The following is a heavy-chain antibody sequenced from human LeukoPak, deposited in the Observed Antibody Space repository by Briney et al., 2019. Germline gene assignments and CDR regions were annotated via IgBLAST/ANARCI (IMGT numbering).Heavy chain of an antibody. V-gene: IGHV4-4*02. Sequence: SGTLSLTCAVSGDSISSGQWWSWVRQAPGKGLEWIGEVYQTGRTNYNPSLKSRVTISVDTSKNQFSLKLSSVTAADTAVYYCARHLSYYGSGSRRINWFDPWGQGTLVTVSS. CDR1: GDSISSGQW. CDR2: VYQTGRT. CDR3: ARHLSYYGSGSRRINWFDP. J-gene: IGHJ5*02. D-gene: IGHD3-10*01.